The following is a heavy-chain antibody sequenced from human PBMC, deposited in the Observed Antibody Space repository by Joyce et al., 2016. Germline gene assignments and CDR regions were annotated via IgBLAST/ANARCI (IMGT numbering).Heavy chain of an antibody. CDR3: ARRGSGTYYRGWFDP. D-gene: IGHD3-10*01. J-gene: IGHJ5*02. V-gene: IGHV5-51*01. CDR1: GYSFPNYW. Sequence: EVQLVQSGAEVKKPGESLKISCRASGYSFPNYWIGWERQMPGKGLEWMVMIYPGDSDIRLRPSFQGQVTMSADKSINTAYLQWSSLKTSDTAMYYCARRGSGTYYRGWFDPWGQGTLVTVSS. CDR2: IYPGDSDI.